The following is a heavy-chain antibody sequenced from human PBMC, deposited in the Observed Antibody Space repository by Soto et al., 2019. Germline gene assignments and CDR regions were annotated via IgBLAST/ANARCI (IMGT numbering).Heavy chain of an antibody. CDR1: GFTFSSYA. J-gene: IGHJ4*02. V-gene: IGHV3-23*01. CDR2: ISGSGRST. Sequence: GGSLRLSCAASGFTFSSYAMSWVRQAPGKGLEWVLGISGSGRSTYYADSVKGRFTISRDNSKNTLYLQMYSLRAEDTALYYCAKAQSSSWYIFAYWGQGTLVTVSS. D-gene: IGHD6-13*01. CDR3: AKAQSSSWYIFAY.